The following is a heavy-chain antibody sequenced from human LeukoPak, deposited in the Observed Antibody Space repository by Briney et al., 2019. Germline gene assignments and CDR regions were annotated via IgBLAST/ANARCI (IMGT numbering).Heavy chain of an antibody. J-gene: IGHJ3*02. D-gene: IGHD3-9*01. CDR2: IYYSGST. CDR3: ASAITIHSGAFDI. CDR1: GGSISSSSYY. V-gene: IGHV4-39*07. Sequence: SETLSLTCAVSGGSISSSSYYWGWIRQPPGKGLEWIGSIYYSGSTYYNPSLKSRVTISVDTSKNQFSVKLSSVTAADTAVYYCASAITIHSGAFDIWGQGTMVTVSS.